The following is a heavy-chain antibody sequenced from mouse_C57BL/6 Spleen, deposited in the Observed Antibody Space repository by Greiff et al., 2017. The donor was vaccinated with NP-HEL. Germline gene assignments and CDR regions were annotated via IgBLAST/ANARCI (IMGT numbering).Heavy chain of an antibody. J-gene: IGHJ4*01. CDR3: ARRLDDYDPYAMDY. CDR2: IWTGGGT. CDR1: GFSLTSYA. D-gene: IGHD2-4*01. Sequence: VQLQESGPGLVAPSQSLSITCTVSGFSLTSYAISWVRQPPGKGLEWLGVIWTGGGTNYNSALKSRLSISKDNSKSQVFLKMNSLQTDDTARYYCARRLDDYDPYAMDYWGQGTSVTVSS. V-gene: IGHV2-9-1*01.